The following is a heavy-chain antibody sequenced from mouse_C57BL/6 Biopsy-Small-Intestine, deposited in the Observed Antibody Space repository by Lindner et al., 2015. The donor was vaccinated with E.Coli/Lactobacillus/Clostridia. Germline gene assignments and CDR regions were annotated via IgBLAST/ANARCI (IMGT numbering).Heavy chain of an antibody. J-gene: IGHJ2*01. CDR2: NLPGSVST. V-gene: IGHV1-9*01. CDR3: ARRWGGHFDY. Sequence: VQLQESGAEVMKPGASVKVSCKATGYTFNGYWIEWVKQRPGHGLEWIGENLPGSVSTNFNEKFKGKATFTADSSSNTAYMQLSSLTPEDSAIYYCARRWGGHFDYWGQGTTLTVSS. D-gene: IGHD4-1*01. CDR1: GYTFNGYW.